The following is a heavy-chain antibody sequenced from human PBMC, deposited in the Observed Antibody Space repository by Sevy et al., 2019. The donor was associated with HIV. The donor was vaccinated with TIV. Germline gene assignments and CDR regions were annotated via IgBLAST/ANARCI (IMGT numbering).Heavy chain of an antibody. Sequence: ASLKVSCKIFGDTLIELSMHWVRQTPGNGLEWMGGFDPHAAETIYARKFQGRVIMTEDTSTDTAYMDLSSLISEDTAVYYCATSRYYDGHANFDFWGQGTLVTVSS. J-gene: IGHJ4*02. CDR2: FDPHAAET. CDR1: GDTLIELS. CDR3: ATSRYYDGHANFDF. V-gene: IGHV1-24*01. D-gene: IGHD3-10*01.